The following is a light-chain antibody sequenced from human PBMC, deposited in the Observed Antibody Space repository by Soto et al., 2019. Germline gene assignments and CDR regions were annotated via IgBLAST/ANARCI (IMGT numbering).Light chain of an antibody. CDR1: SSNIGSDT. J-gene: IGLJ2*01. V-gene: IGLV1-44*01. CDR3: AAWDDSLNGHVA. Sequence: QSVLTQPPSASGTPGQRVTISCSGSSSNIGSDTVSWYQQVPGTAPKLLIYNNNQRPSGVPDRFSGSKSGTSASLAISGLQSEDEADYYCAAWDDSLNGHVAFGGGTKLTVL. CDR2: NNN.